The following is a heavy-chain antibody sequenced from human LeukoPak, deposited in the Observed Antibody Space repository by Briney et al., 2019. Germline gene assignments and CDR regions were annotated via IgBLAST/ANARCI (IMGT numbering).Heavy chain of an antibody. Sequence: SETLSLTCTVSGGSISSYYWSWIRQPPGKGLEWIGYIYYSGSTNYNPSLKSRVTISVDTSKNQFSLKLSSVTAADTAVYYCASGYSGYAWLDYWGQGTLVTVSS. D-gene: IGHD5-12*01. J-gene: IGHJ4*02. CDR2: IYYSGST. CDR1: GGSISSYY. CDR3: ASGYSGYAWLDY. V-gene: IGHV4-59*01.